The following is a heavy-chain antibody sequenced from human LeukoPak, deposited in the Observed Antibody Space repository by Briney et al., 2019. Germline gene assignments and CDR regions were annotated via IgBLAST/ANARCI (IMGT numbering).Heavy chain of an antibody. V-gene: IGHV3-30*18. D-gene: IGHD2-2*02. CDR3: AKGAPYCSSTSCYKYYYGMDV. CDR1: GFTFRNYV. CDR2: TSSDLNVK. J-gene: IGHJ6*02. Sequence: GGSLRLSCAASGFTFRNYVIHWVRQAPGKGLEWVAVTSSDLNVKLYADSVKGRFTISRDNSRSTLYLQMNSLRAEDTAVYYCAKGAPYCSSTSCYKYYYGMDVWGQGTTVAVSS.